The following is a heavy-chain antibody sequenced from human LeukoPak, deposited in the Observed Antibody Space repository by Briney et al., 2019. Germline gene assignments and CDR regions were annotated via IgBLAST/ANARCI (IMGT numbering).Heavy chain of an antibody. CDR3: ANDRERPWKKRFEY. Sequence: GGSLRLSCAASGFTFSSYAMSWVRQAPGKGLEWVANINHDGSETNYEGSVEGRFTISRDNAEKSLTLQMSSLGVEDTAVYYCANDRERPWKKRFEYRGQGTLVTVSP. D-gene: IGHD1-1*01. J-gene: IGHJ4*02. CDR1: GFTFSSYA. CDR2: INHDGSET. V-gene: IGHV3-7*01.